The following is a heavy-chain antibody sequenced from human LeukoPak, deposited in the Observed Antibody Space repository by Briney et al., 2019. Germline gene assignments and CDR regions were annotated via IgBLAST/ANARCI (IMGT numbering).Heavy chain of an antibody. J-gene: IGHJ5*02. CDR3: ASFGGDCSGGSCHDPLWFDP. V-gene: IGHV4-34*01. Sequence: PSETLSLTCAVYGGSFSGYYWSWIRQPPGKGLEWIGEINHSGSTNYNPSLKTRVTISVDTSKNQFSLKLSSVTAADTAVYYCASFGGDCSGGSCHDPLWFDPWGQGTLVTVSS. CDR2: INHSGST. D-gene: IGHD2-15*01. CDR1: GGSFSGYY.